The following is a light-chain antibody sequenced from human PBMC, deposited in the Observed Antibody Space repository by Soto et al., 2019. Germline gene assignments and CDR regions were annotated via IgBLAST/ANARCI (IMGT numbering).Light chain of an antibody. CDR3: QQYGNSPYT. CDR2: GTS. V-gene: IGKV3-20*01. CDR1: QSVSSSY. Sequence: EIVLTQSPGTLSLSPGKRATLSCRASQSVSSSYLTWYQQKPGQAPRLLIYGTSSRATGIPDRFSGSGSGTDLTLTISRLEPEDFAVYFCQQYGNSPYTFGQGTKLEIK. J-gene: IGKJ2*01.